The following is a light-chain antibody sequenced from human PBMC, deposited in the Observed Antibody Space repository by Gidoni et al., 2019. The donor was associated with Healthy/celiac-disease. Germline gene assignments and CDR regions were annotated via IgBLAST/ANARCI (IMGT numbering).Light chain of an antibody. CDR3: QQYYSTPLT. Sequence: DIVMTQSPDSLAVSLGERATINCKSSQSVLYSSNNKNYLAWYQQKPGQPPKLLIYWASTRESGVPDRCSGSGSGTDFTLTISRLQAEDVAVYYCQQYYSTPLTFGQGTKVEIK. CDR1: QSVLYSSNNKNY. V-gene: IGKV4-1*01. CDR2: WAS. J-gene: IGKJ1*01.